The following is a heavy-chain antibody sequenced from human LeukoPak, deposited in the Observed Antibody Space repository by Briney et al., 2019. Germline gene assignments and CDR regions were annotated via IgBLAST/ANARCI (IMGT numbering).Heavy chain of an antibody. CDR2: INHSGST. CDR3: ARGRVYSSGRFDY. D-gene: IGHD6-19*01. Sequence: PSETLSLTCAVYGGSFSGYYWSWIRQPPGKGLEWIGEINHSGSTNYNPSLKSRVTISVDTSKNQFSLKLSSVTAADTAVYYCARGRVYSSGRFDYWGQGTLVTVSS. J-gene: IGHJ4*02. V-gene: IGHV4-34*01. CDR1: GGSFSGYY.